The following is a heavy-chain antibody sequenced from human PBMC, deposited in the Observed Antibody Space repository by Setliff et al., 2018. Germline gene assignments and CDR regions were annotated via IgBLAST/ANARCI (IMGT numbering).Heavy chain of an antibody. J-gene: IGHJ4*02. Sequence: GGSLRLSCAVSGYTFSYWMYWVRQAPGKGLVWVSRINRDGSYTVYADSVEGRFTISRDNAKNTLYLQINSLGAEDTAVYYCARDSYTSPDYWGQGTLVTVSS. CDR1: GYTFSYW. D-gene: IGHD6-13*01. CDR2: INRDGSYT. V-gene: IGHV3-74*01. CDR3: ARDSYTSPDY.